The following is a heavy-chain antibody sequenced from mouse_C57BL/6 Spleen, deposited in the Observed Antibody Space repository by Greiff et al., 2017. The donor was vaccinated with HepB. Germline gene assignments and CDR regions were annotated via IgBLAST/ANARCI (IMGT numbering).Heavy chain of an antibody. V-gene: IGHV1-39*01. CDR1: GYSFTDYN. CDR3: AREPPFITTVVAPV. J-gene: IGHJ1*03. D-gene: IGHD1-1*01. CDR2: INPNYGTT. Sequence: LVESGPELVKPGASVKISCKASGYSFTDYNMNWVKQSNGKSLEWIGVINPNYGTTSYNQKFKGKATLTVDQSSSTAYMQLNSLTSEDSAVYYCAREPPFITTVVAPVWGTGTTVTVSS.